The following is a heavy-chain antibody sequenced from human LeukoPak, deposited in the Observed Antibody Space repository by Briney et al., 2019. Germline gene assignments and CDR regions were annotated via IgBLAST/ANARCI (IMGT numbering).Heavy chain of an antibody. V-gene: IGHV1-18*01. D-gene: IGHD3-22*01. CDR3: ARSPYSYDSSRPGFDY. CDR2: ISAYSGNT. J-gene: IGHJ4*02. Sequence: GASVKLSCNATGYTFTICGNSWARQAPGQGREWMGWISAYSGNTNYAQELQGRDTMTTDTSTSTAYMKLTSLRSDDTAVYYCARSPYSYDSSRPGFDYWGQGTLVTVSS. CDR1: GYTFTICG.